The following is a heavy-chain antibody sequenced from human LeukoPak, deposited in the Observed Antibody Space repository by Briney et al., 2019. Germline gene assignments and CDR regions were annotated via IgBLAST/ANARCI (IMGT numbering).Heavy chain of an antibody. J-gene: IGHJ6*03. V-gene: IGHV4-61*10. CDR3: ARSSSDYYYYYMDV. Sequence: SETLSLTCTVSGGSISSGSYYWSWIRQPAGKGLEWIGYIYYSGSTNYNPSLKSRVTISVDTSKNQFSLKLSSVTAADTAVYYCARSSSDYYYYYMDVWGKGTTVTISS. CDR1: GGSISSGSYY. CDR2: IYYSGST. D-gene: IGHD6-6*01.